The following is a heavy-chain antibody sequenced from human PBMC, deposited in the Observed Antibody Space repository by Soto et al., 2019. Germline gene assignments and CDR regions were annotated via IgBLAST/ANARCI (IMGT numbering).Heavy chain of an antibody. J-gene: IGHJ4*02. CDR1: GYTFTSRG. CDR3: ASWAGQNHVFGGPCDY. Sequence: QVQLVQSGAEVKKPGASVKVSCKASGYTFTSRGISWVRQAPGQGLEWMGWVSGYNGNTNYAQNLQGRGSMTTDTSTRTAYLELRSLRSDDTAVYYCASWAGQNHVFGGPCDYWGEGTRVTVSS. V-gene: IGHV1-18*04. D-gene: IGHD2-15*01. CDR2: VSGYNGNT.